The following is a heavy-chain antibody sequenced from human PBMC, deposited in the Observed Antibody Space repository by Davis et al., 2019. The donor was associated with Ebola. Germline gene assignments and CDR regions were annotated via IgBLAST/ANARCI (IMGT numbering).Heavy chain of an antibody. CDR2: IYHSGST. Sequence: SETLSLTCAVSGGSISSSNWWSWVRQPPGKGLEWIGEIYHSGSTNYNPSLKSRVTISVDTSKNQFSLKLSAVAAADTAVYYCARATYYYYYGMDVWGQGTTVTVSS. V-gene: IGHV4-4*02. CDR3: ARATYYYYYGMDV. J-gene: IGHJ6*02. CDR1: GGSISSSNW.